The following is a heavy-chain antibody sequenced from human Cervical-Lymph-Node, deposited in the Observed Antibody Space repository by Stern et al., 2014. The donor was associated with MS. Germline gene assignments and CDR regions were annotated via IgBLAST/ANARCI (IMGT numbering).Heavy chain of an antibody. CDR3: ARGDVSGYNYGYFDH. J-gene: IGHJ4*02. V-gene: IGHV3-33*01. D-gene: IGHD3-22*01. Sequence: QVQLGQSGGGVVQPGRSLRLACAASGFSLSDYAMHWVRQAPGKGLEWVAGSNNHYADSVKGRFTISRDNSKNTMYLQMKSLRAEDTAVYFCARGDVSGYNYGYFDHWGQGTLVTVSS. CDR1: GFSLSDYA. CDR2: GSNN.